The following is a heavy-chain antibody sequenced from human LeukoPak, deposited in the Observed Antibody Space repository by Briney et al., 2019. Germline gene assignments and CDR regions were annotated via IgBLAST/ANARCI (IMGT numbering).Heavy chain of an antibody. J-gene: IGHJ6*03. Sequence: ASVKVSCKASGYTFTGYYMHWVRQAPGQGLEWMGWINPNSGGTNYAQKFQGRVTMTRDTSISTAYMELSRLRSDDTAVYYCARGGIQLWLHAFNYYYYMDVWGKGTTVTVSS. CDR2: INPNSGGT. CDR1: GYTFTGYY. D-gene: IGHD5-18*01. V-gene: IGHV1-2*02. CDR3: ARGGIQLWLHAFNYYYYMDV.